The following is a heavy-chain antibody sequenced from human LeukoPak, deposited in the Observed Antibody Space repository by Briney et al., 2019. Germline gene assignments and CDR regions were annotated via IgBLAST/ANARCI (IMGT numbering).Heavy chain of an antibody. CDR2: ISYDGSNK. CDR3: AKDQGDYDSSGYYYV. Sequence: GGSLRLSCAASGFTFSSYGMHWVRQAPGKGLEWVAVISYDGSNKYYADSVEGRFTISRDNSKNTLYLQMNSLRAEDTAVYYCAKDQGDYDSSGYYYVWGQGTLVTVSS. D-gene: IGHD3-22*01. CDR1: GFTFSSYG. J-gene: IGHJ4*02. V-gene: IGHV3-30*18.